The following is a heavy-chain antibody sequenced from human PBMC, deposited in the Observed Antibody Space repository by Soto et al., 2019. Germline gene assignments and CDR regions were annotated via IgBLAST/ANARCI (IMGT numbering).Heavy chain of an antibody. D-gene: IGHD1-1*01. Sequence: PSETLSLTCAVSGGSISSSNWWSWVRQPPGKGLEWIGEIYHSGSTNYNPSLKSRVTISVDKSKNQFSLKLSSVTAADTAVYYCARDPMTTPNYFDYWGQGTLVTVSS. CDR2: IYHSGST. CDR1: GGSISSSNW. J-gene: IGHJ4*02. V-gene: IGHV4-4*02. CDR3: ARDPMTTPNYFDY.